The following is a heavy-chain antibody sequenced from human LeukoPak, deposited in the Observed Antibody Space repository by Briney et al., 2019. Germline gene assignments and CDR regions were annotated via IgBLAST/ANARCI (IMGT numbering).Heavy chain of an antibody. CDR2: IWANGNDE. Sequence: GGSLRLSCAASAFTFSYYGMHWVRQAPGKGLEWVAVIWANGNDEYYADSVKGRFAISRDNSKNTVYLQMNSLRPEDTAVYYCARDRYDIPWGQGTLVTVSS. CDR3: ARDRYDIP. CDR1: AFTFSYYG. V-gene: IGHV3-33*01. J-gene: IGHJ5*02. D-gene: IGHD3-9*01.